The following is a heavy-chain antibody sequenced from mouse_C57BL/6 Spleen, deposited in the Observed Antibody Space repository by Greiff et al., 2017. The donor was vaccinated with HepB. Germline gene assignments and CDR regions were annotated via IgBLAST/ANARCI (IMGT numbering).Heavy chain of an antibody. CDR2: IRNKANGYTT. J-gene: IGHJ2*01. D-gene: IGHD2-1*01. Sequence: EVQLQESGGGLVQPGGSLSLSCAASGFTFTDYYMSWVRQPPGKALEWLGFIRNKANGYTTEYSASVKGRFTISRDNSQSILYLQMNALRAEDSATYYCARRVYYGNLYYFDYWGQGTTLTVSS. CDR3: ARRVYYGNLYYFDY. V-gene: IGHV7-3*01. CDR1: GFTFTDYY.